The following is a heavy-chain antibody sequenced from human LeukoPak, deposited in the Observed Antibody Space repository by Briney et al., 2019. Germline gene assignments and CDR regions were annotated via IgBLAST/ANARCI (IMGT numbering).Heavy chain of an antibody. CDR3: AIPGRGIAMVRGGDYYYYYGMDV. D-gene: IGHD3-10*01. Sequence: GASVKVSCKASGYTFTGYYMHWVRQAPGQGLEWMGWINPNSGGTNYAQKFQGRVTMTRDTSISTAYMELSRLRSDDTAVYYCAIPGRGIAMVRGGDYYYYYGMDVWGQGTTVTVSS. CDR2: INPNSGGT. V-gene: IGHV1-2*02. CDR1: GYTFTGYY. J-gene: IGHJ6*02.